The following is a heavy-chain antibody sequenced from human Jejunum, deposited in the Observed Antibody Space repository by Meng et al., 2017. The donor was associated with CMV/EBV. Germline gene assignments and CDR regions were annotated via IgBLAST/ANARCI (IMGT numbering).Heavy chain of an antibody. Sequence: SGFTFTAYYLHWVRQAPGQGLEWMGWINPQNGDTKYAQNFQGRVTMTRDTSISTAYMELSSLKSDDTAVYYCASVWYSAYDPFDCWGQGTVGTVSS. V-gene: IGHV1-2*02. CDR2: INPQNGDT. J-gene: IGHJ4*02. D-gene: IGHD5-12*01. CDR3: ASVWYSAYDPFDC. CDR1: GFTFTAYY.